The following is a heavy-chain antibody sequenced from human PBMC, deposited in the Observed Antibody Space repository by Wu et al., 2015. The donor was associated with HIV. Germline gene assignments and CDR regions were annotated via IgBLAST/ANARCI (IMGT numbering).Heavy chain of an antibody. CDR1: GGTFSSYA. Sequence: QVQLVQSGAEVKKPGSSVKVSCKASGGTFSSYAISWVRQAPGQGLEWMGGIIPIFGTANYAQKFQGRVTITADESTSTAYMELSSLRSEDTAVYYCVCSGEGPITWKKWDVWGQRGPRSPSP. V-gene: IGHV1-69*12. J-gene: IGHJ6*01. D-gene: IGHD2-15*01. CDR2: IIPIFGTA. CDR3: VCSGEGPITWKKWDV.